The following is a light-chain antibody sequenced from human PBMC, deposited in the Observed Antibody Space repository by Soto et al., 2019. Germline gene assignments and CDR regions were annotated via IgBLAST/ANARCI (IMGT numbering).Light chain of an antibody. V-gene: IGKV1-9*01. CDR1: QGISTS. CDR3: QQFESYPLT. J-gene: IGKJ4*01. Sequence: DLQLTQSPSFLSASVRDRVTISCRASQGISTSLAWYQQKPGKAPKLLISGASTLQSGVPSRFSGSGSGTEFTLTVSSLQPEDFATYYCQQFESYPLTFGGGTKVEIK. CDR2: GAS.